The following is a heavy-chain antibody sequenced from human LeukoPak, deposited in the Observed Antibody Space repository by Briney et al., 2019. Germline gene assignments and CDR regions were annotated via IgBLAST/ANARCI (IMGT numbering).Heavy chain of an antibody. Sequence: GSSVKVSCKASGGTFSSYAISWVRQAPGQGLEWMGGIIPIFGTANYAQKFQGRVTITADKSTSTAYMELSSLRSEDTAVYYCVRDVCSSTSCYVGWFDPWGQGTLVTVSS. CDR2: IIPIFGTA. V-gene: IGHV1-69*06. CDR3: VRDVCSSTSCYVGWFDP. J-gene: IGHJ5*02. CDR1: GGTFSSYA. D-gene: IGHD2-2*01.